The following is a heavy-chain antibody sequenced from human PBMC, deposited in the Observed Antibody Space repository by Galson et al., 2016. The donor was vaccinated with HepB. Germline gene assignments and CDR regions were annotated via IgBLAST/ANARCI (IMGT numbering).Heavy chain of an antibody. CDR1: GFIFSDFA. Sequence: SLRLSCAASGFIFSDFAMHWVRQAPGKGLEYVSTISTHGSGTYYADSVEGRFTISRDNSKNTLYLQMNSLRYEDTAVYYCAKAATPVFYYHGMDVWGQGTTVTVSS. V-gene: IGHV3-64*04. CDR2: ISTHGSGT. J-gene: IGHJ6*02. CDR3: AKAATPVFYYHGMDV.